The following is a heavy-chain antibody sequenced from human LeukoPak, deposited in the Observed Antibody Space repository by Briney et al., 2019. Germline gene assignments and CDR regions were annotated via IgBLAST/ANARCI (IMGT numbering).Heavy chain of an antibody. V-gene: IGHV3-72*01. J-gene: IGHJ3*02. D-gene: IGHD1-26*01. CDR1: GFTFSDHY. CDR3: ARGGSYYPFDI. CDR2: TRNKANRYST. Sequence: GGSLRLSCVASGFTFSDHYMDWVRQAPGKGLEWVVRTRNKANRYSTEYAASVKGRFTISRDDSQNSLYLQMNSLKTDDTAVYYCARGGSYYPFDIWGQGTMVTVPS.